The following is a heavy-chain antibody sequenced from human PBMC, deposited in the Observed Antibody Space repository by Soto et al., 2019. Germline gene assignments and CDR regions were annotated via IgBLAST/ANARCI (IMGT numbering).Heavy chain of an antibody. J-gene: IGHJ3*02. D-gene: IGHD1-26*01. Sequence: GESLKISCKGSGYSFTSYWIGRVRQMPGKGLEWMGILYPGDSDTRYSPSFQGQVTISADKSISTAYLQWSSLKASDTAMYYCARGSHTEPPLGAFDIWGQGTMVIVSS. V-gene: IGHV5-51*01. CDR3: ARGSHTEPPLGAFDI. CDR2: LYPGDSDT. CDR1: GYSFTSYW.